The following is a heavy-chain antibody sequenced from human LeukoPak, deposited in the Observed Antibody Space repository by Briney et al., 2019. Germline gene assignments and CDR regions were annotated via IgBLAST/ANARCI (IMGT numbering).Heavy chain of an antibody. CDR1: GFTFSSYS. D-gene: IGHD2-2*01. V-gene: IGHV3-48*04. Sequence: GGSLRLSCAASGFTFSSYSMNWVRQAPGKGLEWVSYISSSGSTIYYADSVKGRFTISRDNAKNSLYLQMNSLRAEDTAVYYCARESYCSSTSCYLDYWGQGTLVTVSS. J-gene: IGHJ4*02. CDR3: ARESYCSSTSCYLDY. CDR2: ISSSGSTI.